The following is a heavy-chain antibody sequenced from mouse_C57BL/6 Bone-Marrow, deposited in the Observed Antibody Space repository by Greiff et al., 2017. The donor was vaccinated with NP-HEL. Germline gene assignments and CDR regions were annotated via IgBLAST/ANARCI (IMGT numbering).Heavy chain of an antibody. Sequence: EVQRVESGGGLVKPGGSLKLSCAASGFTFSSYAMSWVRQTPEKRLEWVATISDGGSYTYYPDNVKGRFTISRDNAKNNLYLQMSHLKSEDTAMYYCARDTYSNYAWYFDVWGTGTTVTVSS. J-gene: IGHJ1*03. V-gene: IGHV5-4*01. CDR3: ARDTYSNYAWYFDV. D-gene: IGHD2-5*01. CDR2: ISDGGSYT. CDR1: GFTFSSYA.